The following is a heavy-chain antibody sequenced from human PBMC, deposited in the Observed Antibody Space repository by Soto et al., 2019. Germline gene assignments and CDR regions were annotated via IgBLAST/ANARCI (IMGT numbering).Heavy chain of an antibody. Sequence: VQLQQWGAGLLKPSETLSLTCAVYGGSFSGYYWSWIRQPPGKGLEWIGEINHSGSTNYNPSLKSRVTISVDTSKNQFSLKLSSVTAADTAVYYCARGLYYDILTGYFDYWGQGTLVTVSS. CDR3: ARGLYYDILTGYFDY. D-gene: IGHD3-9*01. CDR1: GGSFSGYY. J-gene: IGHJ4*02. V-gene: IGHV4-34*01. CDR2: INHSGST.